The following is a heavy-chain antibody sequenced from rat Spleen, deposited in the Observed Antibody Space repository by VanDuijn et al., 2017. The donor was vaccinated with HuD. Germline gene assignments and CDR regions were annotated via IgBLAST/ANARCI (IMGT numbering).Heavy chain of an antibody. CDR2: ISYDGGST. D-gene: IGHD1-10*01. V-gene: IGHV5-31*01. Sequence: EVQLVESGGGLVQPGGSLKLSCIASGFIFKNYWLTWIRQAPKKGLEWVAYISYDGGSTYYRDSVKGRFTISRDNAKSTLYLQMDSLRSEDTATYYCTTDAVITTGGYYFDYWGQGVMVTVSS. CDR1: GFIFKNYW. CDR3: TTDAVITTGGYYFDY. J-gene: IGHJ2*01.